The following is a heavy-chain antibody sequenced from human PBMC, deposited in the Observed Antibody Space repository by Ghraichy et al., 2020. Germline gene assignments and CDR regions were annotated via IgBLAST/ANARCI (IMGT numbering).Heavy chain of an antibody. CDR2: IYSGGST. V-gene: IGHV3-53*01. CDR1: GFTVSSNY. CDR3: ARHVDYYDSSGDYGGYYFDY. J-gene: IGHJ4*02. D-gene: IGHD3-22*01. Sequence: GGSLRLSCAASGFTVSSNYMSWVRQAPGKGLEWVSVIYSGGSTYYADSVKGRFTISRDNSKNTLYLQMNSVRAEDTAVYYCARHVDYYDSSGDYGGYYFDYWGQGTLVTVSS.